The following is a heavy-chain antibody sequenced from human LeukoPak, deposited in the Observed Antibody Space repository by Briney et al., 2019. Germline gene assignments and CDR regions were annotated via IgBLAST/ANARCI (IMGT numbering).Heavy chain of an antibody. CDR3: ARGGHGSGWSFDY. D-gene: IGHD6-19*01. CDR2: ISSSGSTI. CDR1: GFTFSSYE. J-gene: IGHJ4*02. V-gene: IGHV3-48*03. Sequence: PGGSLRLSCAASGFTFSSYEMNWVRQAPGKGLEWVSYISSSGSTIYYADSVKGRFTISRDNAKNSLYLQMNSLRAEDTAVYYCARGGHGSGWSFDYWGQGTLVTVSS.